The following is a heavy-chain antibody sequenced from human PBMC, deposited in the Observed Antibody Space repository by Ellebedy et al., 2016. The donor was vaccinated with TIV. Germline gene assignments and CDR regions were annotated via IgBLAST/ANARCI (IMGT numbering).Heavy chain of an antibody. CDR1: GFTFSSLA. D-gene: IGHD6-19*01. CDR3: VGRPQSSGWYGPFDY. Sequence: GESLKISCAASGFTFSSLAMNWVRQAPGKGLEWVSGISGSGGTTYYTDSMKGRFTISRDNSKNTLYLQMNSLRVEDTAVNYCVGRPQSSGWYGPFDYWGQGTLVTVSS. J-gene: IGHJ4*02. V-gene: IGHV3-23*01. CDR2: ISGSGGTT.